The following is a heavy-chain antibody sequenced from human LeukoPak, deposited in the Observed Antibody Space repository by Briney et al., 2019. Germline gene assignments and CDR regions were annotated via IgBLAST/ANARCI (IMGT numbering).Heavy chain of an antibody. CDR3: AKDKGSITIFGVVYYFDY. V-gene: IGHV3-53*01. D-gene: IGHD3-3*01. J-gene: IGHJ4*02. CDR1: GFAVSSSY. Sequence: PGGSLRLSCAASGFAVSSSYMSWVRQAPGKGLEWVSVIYSDGDTYYPESVKGRFTISRDNSKNTLYLQMNSLRAEDTAVYYCAKDKGSITIFGVVYYFDYWGQGTLVIVSS. CDR2: IYSDGDT.